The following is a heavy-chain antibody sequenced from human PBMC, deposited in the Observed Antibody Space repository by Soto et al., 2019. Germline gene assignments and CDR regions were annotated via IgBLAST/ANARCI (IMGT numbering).Heavy chain of an antibody. CDR1: GFTFSSYA. J-gene: IGHJ4*02. CDR3: ARDRGRRGYSYGTFDY. Sequence: QVRLVESGGGVVQPGRSLRLSCAASGFTFSSYAMHWVRQARGKGLEWVAVISYDGSNKYYADSVKGRFTISRDNSKNTLYLQMNSLRAEDTAVYYCARDRGRRGYSYGTFDYWGQGTLVTVSS. V-gene: IGHV3-30-3*01. D-gene: IGHD5-18*01. CDR2: ISYDGSNK.